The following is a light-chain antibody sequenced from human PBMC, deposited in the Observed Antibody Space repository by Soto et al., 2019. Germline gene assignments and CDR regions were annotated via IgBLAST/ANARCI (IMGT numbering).Light chain of an antibody. V-gene: IGKV4-1*01. Sequence: DIVMTQSPDSLAVSLGERATINCKSSQSVLYSSNNKNYLAWYQQKPGQPPKLLVYWASIRESGVPDRFSGSGSGTDFTPTISSLQAEDVAVYYCQQYYSTPRTFGQGTKVDIK. CDR1: QSVLYSSNNKNY. CDR3: QQYYSTPRT. J-gene: IGKJ1*01. CDR2: WAS.